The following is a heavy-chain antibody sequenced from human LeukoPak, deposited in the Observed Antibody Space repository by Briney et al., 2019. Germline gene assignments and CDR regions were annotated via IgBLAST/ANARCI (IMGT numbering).Heavy chain of an antibody. Sequence: GASVKVSCKASGGTFSSYTISWVRQAPGQGLEWMGRIIPILGIANYAQKFQGRVTITADKSTSTAYMELSSLRSEDTAVYYCTREGDIVVVSPTNWFDPWGQGTLVTVSS. CDR3: TREGDIVVVSPTNWFDP. D-gene: IGHD2-21*01. CDR2: IIPILGIA. J-gene: IGHJ5*02. CDR1: GGTFSSYT. V-gene: IGHV1-69*04.